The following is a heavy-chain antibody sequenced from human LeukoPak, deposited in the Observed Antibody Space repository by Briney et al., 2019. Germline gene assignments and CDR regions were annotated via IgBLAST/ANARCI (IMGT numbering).Heavy chain of an antibody. Sequence: GRSLRLSCAASGFTFSHYGMHWVRQAPGKGLEWVAVIWNDGSYKYYADSVKGRFTISKDNSKNTLYLQMDSLGAEDTAVYYCAKDVDSRGYGYWGQGTLVTVSS. CDR2: IWNDGSYK. CDR1: GFTFSHYG. D-gene: IGHD3-22*01. J-gene: IGHJ4*02. V-gene: IGHV3-30*18. CDR3: AKDVDSRGYGY.